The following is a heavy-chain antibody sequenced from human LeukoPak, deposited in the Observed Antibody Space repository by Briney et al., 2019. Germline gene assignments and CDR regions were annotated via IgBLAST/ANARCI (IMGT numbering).Heavy chain of an antibody. CDR3: ASPLGYCSGGSCYGTAFDI. D-gene: IGHD2-15*01. CDR1: GGSFSGYY. Sequence: TSETLSLTCAVYGGSFSGYYWSWIRQPPGKGLEWIGEINHSRSTNYNPSLKSRVTISVDTSKNQFSLKLSSVTAADTAVYYCASPLGYCSGGSCYGTAFDIWGQGTMVTVSS. CDR2: INHSRST. J-gene: IGHJ3*02. V-gene: IGHV4-34*01.